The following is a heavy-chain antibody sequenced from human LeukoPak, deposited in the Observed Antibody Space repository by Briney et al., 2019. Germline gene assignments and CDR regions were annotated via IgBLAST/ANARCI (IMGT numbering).Heavy chain of an antibody. V-gene: IGHV3-23*01. D-gene: IGHD4-17*01. CDR3: AKDHYGDYVPYYFDY. CDR2: ISGSGGSR. CDR1: GFTFSSYA. J-gene: IGHJ4*02. Sequence: GGSLRLSCAASGFTFSSYAMSWVRQAPGKGLEWVSAISGSGGSRYYADSVKGRFTISRDNSKNTLYLQMNSLRAEDTAVYYCAKDHYGDYVPYYFDYWGQGTLVTVSS.